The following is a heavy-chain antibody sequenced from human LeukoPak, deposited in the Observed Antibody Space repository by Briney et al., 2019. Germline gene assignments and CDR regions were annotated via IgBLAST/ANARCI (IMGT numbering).Heavy chain of an antibody. CDR1: GDPISASNSY. D-gene: IGHD3-16*02. Sequence: SETLSLTCTVSGDPISASNSYWGWIRQPPGKGLEWIGSIYYSGNTYYNASLKSRVTISVDTSKNQFSLKLSSVTAADTAVYYCARLGELSLYSVDYWGQGTLVTVSS. V-gene: IGHV4-39*01. CDR2: IYYSGNT. J-gene: IGHJ4*02. CDR3: ARLGELSLYSVDY.